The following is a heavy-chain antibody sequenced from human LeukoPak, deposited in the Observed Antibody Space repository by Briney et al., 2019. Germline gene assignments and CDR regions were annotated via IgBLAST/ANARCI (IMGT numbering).Heavy chain of an antibody. V-gene: IGHV3-11*01. CDR2: ISSSGSTI. CDR3: ARVVSASWYYFDY. D-gene: IGHD2-8*01. J-gene: IGHJ4*02. Sequence: YISSSGSTIYYADSVKGRFTISSDNAKNSLYLQMNSLRAEDTAVYYCARVVSASWYYFDYWGQGTLVTVSS.